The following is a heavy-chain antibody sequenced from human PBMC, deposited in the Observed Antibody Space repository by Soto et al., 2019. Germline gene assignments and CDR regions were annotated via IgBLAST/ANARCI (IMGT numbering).Heavy chain of an antibody. Sequence: QVQLVQSGAEVKKPGSSVKVSCKASGGTFSSYAISWVRQAPGQGLEWMGGIIPIFGTANYAQKFQGRVMITADKSTSTAYMELSSLRSEDTAVYYCANCYYDSSGYPGTDYYGMDVWGQGTTVTVSS. CDR3: ANCYYDSSGYPGTDYYGMDV. V-gene: IGHV1-69*06. J-gene: IGHJ6*02. D-gene: IGHD3-22*01. CDR1: GGTFSSYA. CDR2: IIPIFGTA.